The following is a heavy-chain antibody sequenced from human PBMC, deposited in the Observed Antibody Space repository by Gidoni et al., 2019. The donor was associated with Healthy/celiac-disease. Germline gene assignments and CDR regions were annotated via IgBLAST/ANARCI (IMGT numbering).Heavy chain of an antibody. CDR2: IYHSGST. Sequence: QVQLQESGPGLVKPSETLSLTCAVSGYSLSSGYYWGWIRQPPGKGLEWIGSIYHSGSTYYNPSLKSRVTISVDTSKNQFSLKLSSVTAADTAVYYCARVLQGYEAYYYGSGSLDYWGQGTLVTVSS. J-gene: IGHJ4*02. CDR3: ARVLQGYEAYYYGSGSLDY. V-gene: IGHV4-38-2*01. D-gene: IGHD3-10*01. CDR1: GYSLSSGYY.